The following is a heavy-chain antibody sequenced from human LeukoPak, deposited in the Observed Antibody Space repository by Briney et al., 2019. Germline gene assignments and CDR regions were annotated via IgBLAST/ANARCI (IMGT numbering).Heavy chain of an antibody. V-gene: IGHV3-72*01. D-gene: IGHD1-26*01. CDR2: SRKKGNTYTT. CDR3: ARATYSGSSDAFDI. CDR1: GLTISDHQ. J-gene: IGHJ3*02. Sequence: GGSLRLSCAASGLTISDHQMDWVRQAPGKGLEWVGRSRKKGNTYTTEYAASVKGRITISRDDSKNSLYLQLNSLKTEDTAVYYCARATYSGSSDAFDIWGQGTMVTVSS.